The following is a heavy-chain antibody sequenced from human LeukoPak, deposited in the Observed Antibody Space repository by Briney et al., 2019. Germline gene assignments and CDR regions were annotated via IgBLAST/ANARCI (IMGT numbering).Heavy chain of an antibody. CDR3: ARCRACIAAAGTGYFDY. J-gene: IGHJ4*02. D-gene: IGHD6-13*01. CDR1: GFTFSSYA. Sequence: GGSLRLSCAASGFTFSSYAMHWVRQAPGKGLEWVAVISFDGSNKYYADSVKGRFTVSRDNSKSTLYLQLNSLRAEDTAVYYCARCRACIAAAGTGYFDYWGQGTLVTVSS. V-gene: IGHV3-30*04. CDR2: ISFDGSNK.